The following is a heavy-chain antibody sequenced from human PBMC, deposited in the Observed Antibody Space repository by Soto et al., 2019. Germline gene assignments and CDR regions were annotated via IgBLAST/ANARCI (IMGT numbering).Heavy chain of an antibody. V-gene: IGHV1-2*02. CDR2: IDPNSGGT. Sequence: ASVKVSCKASGYTFTGYYIHWVRQAPGQGLEWMGWIDPNSGGTHYAPKFQGRVAMTRAASINTAYMELNRLRSDDTAVYYCAKNGPSLGAWFDPWGQGTLGTVSS. D-gene: IGHD2-8*01. J-gene: IGHJ5*02. CDR3: AKNGPSLGAWFDP. CDR1: GYTFTGYY.